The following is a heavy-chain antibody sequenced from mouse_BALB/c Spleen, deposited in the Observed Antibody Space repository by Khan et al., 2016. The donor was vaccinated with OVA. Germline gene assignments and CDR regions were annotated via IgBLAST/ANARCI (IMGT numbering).Heavy chain of an antibody. CDR1: GYTFTSYT. D-gene: IGHD2-14*01. Sequence: QVQLKESGAELARPGASVKMSCKASGYTFTSYTIHWIKLRPGQGLEWIGYINPSNGYTNYNQKFKDKATLTADKSSTTAYMQLSRLTSDDSAVYYWVRDGAYHRNDGWFAYWGQGTLVTVSA. J-gene: IGHJ3*01. CDR2: INPSNGYT. V-gene: IGHV1-4*01. CDR3: VRDGAYHRNDGWFAY.